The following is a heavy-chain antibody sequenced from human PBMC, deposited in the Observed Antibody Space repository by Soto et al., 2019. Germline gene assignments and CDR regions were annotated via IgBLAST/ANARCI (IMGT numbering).Heavy chain of an antibody. CDR1: GGSISSYY. CDR2: IYYSGST. CDR3: ASGSMTTVVTPFDY. Sequence: SETLSLTCTVSGGSISSYYWSWIRQPPGKGLEWIGYIYYSGSTNYNPSLKSRVTISVDTSKNQFSLKLSSVTAADTAVYYCASGSMTTVVTPFDYWGQGTLVTVSS. J-gene: IGHJ4*02. V-gene: IGHV4-59*01. D-gene: IGHD4-17*01.